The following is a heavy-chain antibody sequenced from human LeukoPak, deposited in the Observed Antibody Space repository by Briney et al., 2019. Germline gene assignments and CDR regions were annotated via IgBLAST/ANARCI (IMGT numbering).Heavy chain of an antibody. D-gene: IGHD3-22*01. Sequence: PGGSLRLSCAASGFTFSRYCMSWVRQTPGKGLEWVAAIKEDGSEKYYVDSVKGRFTISRDNAQNSLYLQMSSLRAEDTALYYCARAYHFENGGYYRHFDFWGQGILVIVSP. V-gene: IGHV3-7*04. CDR1: GFTFSRYC. CDR3: ARAYHFENGGYYRHFDF. J-gene: IGHJ4*02. CDR2: IKEDGSEK.